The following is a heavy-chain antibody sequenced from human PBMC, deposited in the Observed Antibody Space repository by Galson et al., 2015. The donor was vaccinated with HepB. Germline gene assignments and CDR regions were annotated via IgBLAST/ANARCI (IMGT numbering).Heavy chain of an antibody. CDR1: GYTLTELS. Sequence: SVKVSCKVSGYTLTELSMHWVRQAPGKGLEWMGGFDPEDGETIYAQKFQGRVTMTEDTSTDTAYMELSSLRSEDTAVYYCATDLRDSLWFGDKGYWGQGTLVTVSS. D-gene: IGHD3-10*01. CDR2: FDPEDGET. CDR3: ATDLRDSLWFGDKGY. V-gene: IGHV1-24*01. J-gene: IGHJ4*02.